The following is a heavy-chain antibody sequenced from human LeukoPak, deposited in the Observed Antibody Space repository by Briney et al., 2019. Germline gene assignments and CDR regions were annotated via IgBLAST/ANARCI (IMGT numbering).Heavy chain of an antibody. J-gene: IGHJ6*02. CDR2: IYYSGST. CDR3: ASVYSSSYYGMDV. V-gene: IGHV4-59*01. D-gene: IGHD6-6*01. Sequence: SETLSLTCTVSGGSISSYYWSWIWQPPGKGLEWIGYIYYSGSTNYNPSLKSRVTISVDTSKNQFSLKLSSVTAADTAVYYCASVYSSSYYGMDVWGQGTTVTVSS. CDR1: GGSISSYY.